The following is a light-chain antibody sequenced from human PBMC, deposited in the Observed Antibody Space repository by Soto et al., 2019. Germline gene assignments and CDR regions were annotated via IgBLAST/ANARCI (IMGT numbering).Light chain of an antibody. CDR3: QRYNTAVMA. V-gene: IGKV1-27*01. CDR1: QGINDH. Sequence: DIQMTQSPSSLSASVGERVTITCRASQGINDHLAWYQQKPGEPPHLLIYAVTTLQSGVPSRFSGGGSGTDFTLTISSLQPEDVATYYCQRYNTAVMAFGQGTRLDIK. CDR2: AVT. J-gene: IGKJ5*01.